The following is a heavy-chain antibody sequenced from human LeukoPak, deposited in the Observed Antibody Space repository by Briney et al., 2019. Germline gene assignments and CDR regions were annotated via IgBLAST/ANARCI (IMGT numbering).Heavy chain of an antibody. J-gene: IGHJ4*02. V-gene: IGHV3-23*01. Sequence: GGSLRLSCAASGFTFSSYAMSWVRQAPGNGLEWVSAISGSGGSTYYADSVKGRFTISRDNSKNTLYLQMNSLRAEDTAVYYCAKDVDTAMVSLIRYFDYWGQGTLVTVSS. CDR1: GFTFSSYA. CDR3: AKDVDTAMVSLIRYFDY. CDR2: ISGSGGST. D-gene: IGHD5-18*01.